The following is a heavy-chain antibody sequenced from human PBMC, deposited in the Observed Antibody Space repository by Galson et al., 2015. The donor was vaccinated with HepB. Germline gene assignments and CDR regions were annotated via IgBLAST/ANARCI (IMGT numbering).Heavy chain of an antibody. Sequence: SVKVSCKASGYPFTTFYLHWVRQAPGQGLQWMGIVNPSSGTTTYAQRFQGRITMTRDTSTSTVYMELSSLRSEDSAVYYCARDPGGPYCGAECMDVWGQGTTVTVSS. CDR1: GYPFTTFY. CDR3: ARDPGGPYCGAECMDV. V-gene: IGHV1-46*03. CDR2: VNPSSGTT. D-gene: IGHD2-21*01. J-gene: IGHJ6*02.